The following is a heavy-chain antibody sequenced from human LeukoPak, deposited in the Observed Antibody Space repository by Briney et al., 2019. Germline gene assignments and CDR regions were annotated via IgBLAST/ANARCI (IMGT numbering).Heavy chain of an antibody. J-gene: IGHJ4*02. CDR1: GYAFSRYG. V-gene: IGHV1-18*01. CDR2: ISANNGDT. CDR3: ARDIAITNFDY. D-gene: IGHD1-20*01. Sequence: ASVNVSCKASGYAFSRYGISWVRQAPGQGLEWMGWISANNGDTDYAQSLQGRVTLTTDTSTSTAYMELRSLRSDDTAVYYCARDIAITNFDYWGQGTLVTVSS.